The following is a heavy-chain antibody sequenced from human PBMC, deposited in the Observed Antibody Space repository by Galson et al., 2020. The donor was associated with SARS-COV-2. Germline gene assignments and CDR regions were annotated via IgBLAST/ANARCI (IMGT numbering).Heavy chain of an antibody. D-gene: IGHD2-8*01. CDR2: ISAYNGNT. CDR1: GYTFTSYG. CDR3: ARDEGDRMVYAPFDY. Sequence: ASVKVSCKASGYTFTSYGISWVRQAPGQGPAWMGWISAYNGNTNYAQNLHGRVTMTTDTSTSTSYMELRSLRSDDTAVYYCARDEGDRMVYAPFDYWGQGTLVTVSS. V-gene: IGHV1-18*01. J-gene: IGHJ4*02.